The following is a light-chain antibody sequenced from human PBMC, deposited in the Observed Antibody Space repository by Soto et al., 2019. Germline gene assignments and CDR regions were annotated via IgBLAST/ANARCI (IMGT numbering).Light chain of an antibody. CDR1: QSVTSNY. J-gene: IGKJ1*01. CDR2: DAS. Sequence: EIVLTQSPATLSLSPGEVATLSCGASQSVTSNYLAWYQQKVGLAPRLLMYDASSRATGIPDRFRGSGSGTDFTLTISRLEPEDFAVYDCQQYGSSPWTFGQGTKVEIK. CDR3: QQYGSSPWT. V-gene: IGKV3D-20*01.